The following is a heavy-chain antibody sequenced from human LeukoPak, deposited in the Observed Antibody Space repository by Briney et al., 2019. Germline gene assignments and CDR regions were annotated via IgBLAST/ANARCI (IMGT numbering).Heavy chain of an antibody. CDR1: GVSITSHNW. V-gene: IGHV4-4*02. CDR2: IHYGGNT. Sequence: PSETLSLTCAVSGVSITSHNWWSWVRQPPGQGLEWIGEIHYGGNTNYNTSLKSRVTMSVDQSKNQFSLNVYSVTAADTAVYYCASHMAVTGTKGSDYWGQGTLVTVSS. CDR3: ASHMAVTGTKGSDY. J-gene: IGHJ4*02. D-gene: IGHD6-19*01.